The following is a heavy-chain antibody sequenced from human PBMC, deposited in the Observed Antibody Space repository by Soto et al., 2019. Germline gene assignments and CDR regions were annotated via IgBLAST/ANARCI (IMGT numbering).Heavy chain of an antibody. CDR1: GGTFSSYA. J-gene: IGHJ6*02. D-gene: IGHD3-22*01. Sequence: QVQLVQSGAEVKKPGSSVKVSCKASGGTFSSYAISWVRQAPGQGLEWMGGIIPIVGTANYAQKFQGRVTITADESTSRAYMELRSLRSEDTAVYYCARAQGNYYDSSGYYYYYYYGMDVWGQGTTVTVSS. CDR2: IIPIVGTA. CDR3: ARAQGNYYDSSGYYYYYYYGMDV. V-gene: IGHV1-69*01.